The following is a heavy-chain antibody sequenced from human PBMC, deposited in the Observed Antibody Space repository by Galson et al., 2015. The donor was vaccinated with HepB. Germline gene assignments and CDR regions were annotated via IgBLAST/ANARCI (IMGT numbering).Heavy chain of an antibody. CDR2: IYPGDSDT. J-gene: IGHJ6*02. CDR3: ARVGAYCAGDCYSDYYYGMDV. V-gene: IGHV5-51*01. Sequence: SGAEVKKPGESLKISCKSSGYSFTAYWIGWVRQMPGRGLEWMGIIYPGDSDTRYSPSFQGQVTMSADKSISTAYLQWSSLKASDTATYYCARVGAYCAGDCYSDYYYGMDVWGQGTTVTVSS. CDR1: GYSFTAYW. D-gene: IGHD2-21*02.